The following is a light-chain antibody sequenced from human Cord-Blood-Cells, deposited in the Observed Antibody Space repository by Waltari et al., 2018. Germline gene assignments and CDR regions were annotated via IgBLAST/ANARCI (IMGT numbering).Light chain of an antibody. CDR1: SSDVGGYNY. J-gene: IGLJ3*02. CDR2: DVS. V-gene: IGLV2-14*01. Sequence: QSALTHPASVSGSPGQSITLSCTGTSSDVGGYNYVSWYQQHPGKAPKLMIYDVSKRPSGVSNRFSGSKSGNTASLTISGLQAEDEADYYCSSYTSSSTWVFGGGTKLTVL. CDR3: SSYTSSSTWV.